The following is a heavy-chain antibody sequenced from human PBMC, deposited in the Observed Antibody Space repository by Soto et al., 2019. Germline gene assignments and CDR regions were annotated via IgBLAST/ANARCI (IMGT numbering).Heavy chain of an antibody. J-gene: IGHJ5*02. CDR3: ARLVVVVAAKEDWFDP. CDR2: INAGNGNT. Sequence: ASVKVSCKASGYTFTSYAMHWVRQAPGQRLEWMGWINAGNGNTKYSQKFQGRVTITRDTSASTAYMELSSLRSEDTAVYYCARLVVVVAAKEDWFDPWGQGTLVTVS. CDR1: GYTFTSYA. D-gene: IGHD2-15*01. V-gene: IGHV1-3*01.